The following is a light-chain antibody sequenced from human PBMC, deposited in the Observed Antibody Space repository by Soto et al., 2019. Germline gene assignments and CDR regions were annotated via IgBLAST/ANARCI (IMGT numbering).Light chain of an antibody. CDR2: RNN. V-gene: IGLV1-47*01. Sequence: QSVLTQPPSASGTPGQRVTISCSGSSSNIGSNYVYWYQQLPGTAPKLLIYRNNQRPSGVPDRFSGSKSGTSASLAISGLRSEDEADYYCAAWDDSLSDLYVFGTGNKVTV. J-gene: IGLJ1*01. CDR1: SSNIGSNY. CDR3: AAWDDSLSDLYV.